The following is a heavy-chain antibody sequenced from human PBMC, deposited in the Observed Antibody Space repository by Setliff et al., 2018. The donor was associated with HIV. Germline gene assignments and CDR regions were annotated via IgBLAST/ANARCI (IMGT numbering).Heavy chain of an antibody. D-gene: IGHD6-6*01. CDR1: GVSISNYY. V-gene: IGHV4-59*01. CDR2: IYYSGNT. CDR3: ARVALAGISARPFYFDY. Sequence: LSLTCNVSGVSISNYYWSWIRRPPGKGLEWIGIGYIYYSGNTQYSPSLNGRATISVDTSNNQFTLKLTSVTPADTAVYYCARVALAGISARPFYFDYWGQGALVTVSS. J-gene: IGHJ4*02.